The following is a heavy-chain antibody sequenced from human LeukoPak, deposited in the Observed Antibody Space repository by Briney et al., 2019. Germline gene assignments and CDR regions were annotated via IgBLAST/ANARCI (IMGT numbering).Heavy chain of an antibody. Sequence: SETLSLTCTVSGGSISSYYWSWIRQPPGKGLEWIGYIYYSGSTNYNPSLKSRVTISVDTSKNQFSLKLSSVTAADRAVYYRARGVPAANFYYYYGMDVWGQGTTVTVSS. CDR2: IYYSGST. V-gene: IGHV4-59*01. CDR1: GGSISSYY. CDR3: ARGVPAANFYYYYGMDV. J-gene: IGHJ6*02. D-gene: IGHD2-2*01.